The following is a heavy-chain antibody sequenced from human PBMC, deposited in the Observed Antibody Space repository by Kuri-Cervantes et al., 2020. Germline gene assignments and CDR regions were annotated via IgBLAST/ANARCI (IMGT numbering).Heavy chain of an antibody. V-gene: IGHV4-38-2*01. D-gene: IGHD3-22*01. CDR3: ARHYYDSSGYYPLFDY. J-gene: IGHJ4*02. CDR2: IYHSGST. Sequence: GSLRLSSSVSGYSISSGYYWGWIRQPPGKGLEWIGSIYHSGSTYYNPSLKSRVTISVDTSKNQFSLKLSSVTAADTAVYYCARHYYDSSGYYPLFDYWGQGTLVTVSS. CDR1: GYSISSGYY.